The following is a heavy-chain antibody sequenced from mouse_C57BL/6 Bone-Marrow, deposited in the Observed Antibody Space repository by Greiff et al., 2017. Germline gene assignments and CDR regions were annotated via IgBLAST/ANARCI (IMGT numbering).Heavy chain of an antibody. J-gene: IGHJ2*01. CDR2: IYPGDGDT. CDR1: GYAFSSYW. V-gene: IGHV1-80*01. Sequence: QVQLQQSGAELVKPGASVKISCKASGYAFSSYWMNWVKQRPGKGLEWIGQIYPGDGDTNYHGKFKGKATLTADKSSSTAYMPLSSLTSEDSAVYFCARNSFLYYFDYWGQGTTLTVSA. CDR3: ARNSFLYYFDY.